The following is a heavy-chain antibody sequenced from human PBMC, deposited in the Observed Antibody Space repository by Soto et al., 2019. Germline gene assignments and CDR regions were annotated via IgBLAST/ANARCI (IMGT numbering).Heavy chain of an antibody. CDR1: AYNFINYY. V-gene: IGHV1-46*01. D-gene: IGHD3-3*01. CDR3: ARDGWFFALRIPFGMDV. CDR2: INPNGGST. Sequence: ASVKVSCKASAYNFINYYIRWVRQAPGQGLERMGIINPNGGSTTYAQKLKGRVTMTRDTSTSTVYMDLSSLTSEDTAVYYCARDGWFFALRIPFGMDVWGQGTTVTVSS. J-gene: IGHJ6*02.